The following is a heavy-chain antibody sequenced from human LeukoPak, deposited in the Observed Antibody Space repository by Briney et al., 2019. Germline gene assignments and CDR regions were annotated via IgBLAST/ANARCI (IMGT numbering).Heavy chain of an antibody. CDR2: IIPIFGTA. CDR1: GGTFSSYA. D-gene: IGHD5-24*01. J-gene: IGHJ4*02. Sequence: SVKVSCKASGGTFSSYAISWVRQAPGQGLEWMGGIIPIFGTANYAQKFQGRVTITADESTSKAYMERSSLRSEDTAVYYCARSKRFSGAGYFDYWGQGTLVTVSS. CDR3: ARSKRFSGAGYFDY. V-gene: IGHV1-69*01.